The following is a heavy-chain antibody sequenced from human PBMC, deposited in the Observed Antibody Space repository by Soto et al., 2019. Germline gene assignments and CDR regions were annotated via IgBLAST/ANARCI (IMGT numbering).Heavy chain of an antibody. Sequence: PGGSLRLSCAASGFSFNTFDMSWVRQAPGKGLEWVSVILGRDDTTYYADSVKGRFTISRDNSRRTLHLQMDSLRAEDAAVYFCVRRAITATTNWGALDVWGQGTVVTVSS. CDR3: VRRAITATTNWGALDV. J-gene: IGHJ3*01. V-gene: IGHV3-23*01. CDR2: ILGRDDTT. D-gene: IGHD1-20*01. CDR1: GFSFNTFD.